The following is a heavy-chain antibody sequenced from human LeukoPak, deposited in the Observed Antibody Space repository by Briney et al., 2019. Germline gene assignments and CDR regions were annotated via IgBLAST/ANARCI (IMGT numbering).Heavy chain of an antibody. V-gene: IGHV4-31*03. CDR2: IYYSGST. D-gene: IGHD2/OR15-2a*01. J-gene: IGHJ6*02. CDR3: ARDPKYYPYGMDV. CDR1: GGSISSGGYY. Sequence: SETLSLTCTVSGGSISSGGYYWSWTRQHPGKGLEWIGYIYYSGSTYYNPSLKSRVTISVDTSKNQFSLKLSSVTAADTAVYYCARDPKYYPYGMDVWGQGTTVTVSS.